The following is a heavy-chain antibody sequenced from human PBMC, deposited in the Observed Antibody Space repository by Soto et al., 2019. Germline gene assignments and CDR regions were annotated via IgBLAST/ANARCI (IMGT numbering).Heavy chain of an antibody. V-gene: IGHV3-21*01. D-gene: IGHD6-19*01. CDR2: ISSSSSYI. Sequence: EVQLVESGGGLVKPGGSLRLSCAASGFTFSSYSMNWDRQAPGKGLEWVSYISSSSSYIYYADSVKGLFTISRDNAKNSLYLQMNSLRAEDTAVYYCARDPGMAVAGPNYIDVWGKGTTVTFSS. J-gene: IGHJ6*03. CDR1: GFTFSSYS. CDR3: ARDPGMAVAGPNYIDV.